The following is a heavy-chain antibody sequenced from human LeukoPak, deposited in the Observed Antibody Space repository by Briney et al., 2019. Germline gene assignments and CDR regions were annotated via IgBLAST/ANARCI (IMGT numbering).Heavy chain of an antibody. V-gene: IGHV1-46*01. CDR1: GYTFTSYY. D-gene: IGHD1-26*01. J-gene: IGHJ3*02. CDR3: ARGGRWELPRPYAFDI. Sequence: ASVKVSCKASGYTFTSYYMHWVRQAPGQGLEWMGIINPSGGSTSYAQKFQGRVTMTRDMSTSTAYMELRSLRSDDTAVYSCARGGRWELPRPYAFDIWGQGTMVTVSS. CDR2: INPSGGST.